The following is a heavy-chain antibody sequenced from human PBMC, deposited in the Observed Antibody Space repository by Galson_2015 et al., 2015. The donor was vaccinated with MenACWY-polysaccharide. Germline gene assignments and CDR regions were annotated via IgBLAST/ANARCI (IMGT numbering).Heavy chain of an antibody. CDR2: ISGSGGST. D-gene: IGHD3-3*01. J-gene: IGHJ4*02. Sequence: SLRLSCAASGFTFSSYAMSWVRQAPGKGLEWVSAISGSGGSTYYADSVKGRFTISRGNSKNTLYLQMNSLRAEDTAVYYCAKASYDFWSGYYGVDYWGQGTLVTVSS. CDR3: AKASYDFWSGYYGVDY. V-gene: IGHV3-23*01. CDR1: GFTFSSYA.